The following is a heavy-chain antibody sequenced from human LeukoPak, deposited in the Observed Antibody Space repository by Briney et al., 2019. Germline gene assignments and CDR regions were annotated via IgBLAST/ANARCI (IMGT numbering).Heavy chain of an antibody. CDR2: FYNSGHP. Sequence: SETLSLTCTVSGGSINSVSYYWSSIRQPAGEGLEGMGHFYNSGHPTYNPSPKSRVTISVDTSKNQLSLKFNSGTAADAAVYYCARGLHRDSYVYLTWELDAYIDVWGKRTTVSISS. V-gene: IGHV4-61*09. CDR3: ARGLHRDSYVYLTWELDAYIDV. J-gene: IGHJ6*03. D-gene: IGHD5-18*01. CDR1: GGSINSVSYY.